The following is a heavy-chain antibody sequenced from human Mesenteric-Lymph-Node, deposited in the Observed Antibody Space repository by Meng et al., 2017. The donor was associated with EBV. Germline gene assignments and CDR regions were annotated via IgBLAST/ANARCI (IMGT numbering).Heavy chain of an antibody. CDR1: GYTFTNYY. J-gene: IGHJ4*02. CDR2: LNPSGGIT. D-gene: IGHD6-13*01. Sequence: QVQLVQSGAEVNKPGASVKVSCKTSGYTFTNYYMHWVRQAPGQGLEWMGLLNPSGGITSYAQKFQGRVTMTRDTSTSTAYMELSSLRSEDTAVYYCARGLDSSTPGADWGQGTLVTVAS. CDR3: ARGLDSSTPGAD. V-gene: IGHV1-46*01.